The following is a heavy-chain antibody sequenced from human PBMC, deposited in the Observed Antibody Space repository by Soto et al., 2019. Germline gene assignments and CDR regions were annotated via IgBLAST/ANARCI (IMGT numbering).Heavy chain of an antibody. D-gene: IGHD6-13*01. CDR2: INXXGXXT. CDR3: ARDHSIASSGAWWLDP. Sequence: AKVLCRECGDSFTKNGEHWALRAPGQGLEWMGVINXXGXXTXXXXXFXXSVTMTTDTSTSTIYMDLSSLTSEDTAVYYCARDHSIASSGAWWLDPRRQGTLVTVSS. V-gene: IGHV1-46*01. CDR1: GDSFTKNG. J-gene: IGHJ5*02.